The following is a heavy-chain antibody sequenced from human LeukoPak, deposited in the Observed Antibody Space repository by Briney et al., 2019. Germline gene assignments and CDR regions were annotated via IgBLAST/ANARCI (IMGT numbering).Heavy chain of an antibody. CDR3: ARDGDPLYSSGNDAFDI. CDR1: GFTFSSYN. V-gene: IGHV3-21*01. CDR2: ISSSSNYI. J-gene: IGHJ3*02. D-gene: IGHD6-19*01. Sequence: GGSLRLSCAASGFTFSSYNMNWVRQAPGKGLDWVSSISSSSNYIYYADSVKGRFTISRDNAKNSLYLQMNSLRAEDTAVYYCARDGDPLYSSGNDAFDIWGQGTMVTVSS.